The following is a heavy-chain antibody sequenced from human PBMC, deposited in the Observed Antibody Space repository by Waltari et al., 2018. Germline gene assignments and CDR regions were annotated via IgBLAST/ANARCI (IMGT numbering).Heavy chain of an antibody. J-gene: IGHJ4*02. CDR2: SHGTGKT. CDR3: ARDRGRGLYLDS. D-gene: IGHD2-15*01. Sequence: WCSQAPVPWLGGFGQSHGTGKTNYNPSLEGRVTISIDTANKKFSLRVTSTTAADTAVYYCARDRGRGLYLDSWGQGTLVTVSP. V-gene: IGHV4-4*02.